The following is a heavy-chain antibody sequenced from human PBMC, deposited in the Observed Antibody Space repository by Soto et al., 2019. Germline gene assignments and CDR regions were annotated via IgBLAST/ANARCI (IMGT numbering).Heavy chain of an antibody. CDR3: ARDTGDGTFDF. J-gene: IGHJ4*02. D-gene: IGHD7-27*01. V-gene: IGHV1-3*04. CDR2: INTGYGNT. CDR1: GYTFSSYA. Sequence: ASVKVSCKASGYTFSSYAMHWVRQAPGQRLEWMGWINTGYGNTKSSQKFQDRVTISRDTSASTAYMELTSLRSEDTAVYYCARDTGDGTFDFWGQGTLVTVSS.